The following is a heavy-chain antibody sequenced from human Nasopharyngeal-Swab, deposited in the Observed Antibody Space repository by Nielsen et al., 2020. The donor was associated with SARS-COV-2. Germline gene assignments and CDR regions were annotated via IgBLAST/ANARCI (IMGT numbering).Heavy chain of an antibody. CDR1: GFTFSNYG. CDR2: IWYDGSNK. Sequence: GESLKISCAASGFTFSNYGMHWVRQAPGKGLEWVAVIWYDGSNKYYADSVKGRFTISRDNSRDALYLQMTNLRVDDTAVYFCTRGRWYGLDIWGQGTLVAVSS. CDR3: TRGRWYGLDI. J-gene: IGHJ4*02. V-gene: IGHV3-33*01. D-gene: IGHD4-23*01.